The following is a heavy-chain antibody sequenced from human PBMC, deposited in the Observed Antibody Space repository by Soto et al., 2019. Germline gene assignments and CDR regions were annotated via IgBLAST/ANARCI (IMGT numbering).Heavy chain of an antibody. J-gene: IGHJ6*04. CDR3: AGIGADIYYGMDV. CDR2: IYTRGST. V-gene: IGHV4-4*07. D-gene: IGHD5-12*01. Sequence: QVQLQESGPGLVKPSETLSLTCTVSGGSMTSYYWNWVRQPAGQGPEWIGRIYTRGSTYYNPSLNVRVIMSPDTSRSQFSLRLSSVTAAVTAVYYCAGIGADIYYGMDVWGKGTTVTVSS. CDR1: GGSMTSYY.